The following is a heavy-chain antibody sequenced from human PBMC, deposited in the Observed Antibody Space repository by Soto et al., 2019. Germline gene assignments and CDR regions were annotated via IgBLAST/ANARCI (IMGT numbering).Heavy chain of an antibody. CDR2: ISGSGGST. CDR1: GFTFSSYA. D-gene: IGHD2-2*01. CDR3: ATYCSSTSCYADWFDP. V-gene: IGHV3-23*01. Sequence: PGGALRLSFAASGFTFSSYAMSWVRQAPGKGLEWVSAISGSGGSTYYADSVKGRFTISRDNSKNTLYLQMNSLRAEDTAVYYCATYCSSTSCYADWFDPWGQGTLVTV. J-gene: IGHJ5*02.